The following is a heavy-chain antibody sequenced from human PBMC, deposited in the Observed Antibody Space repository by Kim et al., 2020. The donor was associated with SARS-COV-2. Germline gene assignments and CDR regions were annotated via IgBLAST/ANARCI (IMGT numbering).Heavy chain of an antibody. J-gene: IGHJ4*02. CDR3: AKDIQAAAMGGGWYYFDY. Sequence: GGSLRLSCAASGFTFDDYAMHWVRQAPGKGLEWVSGISWSSGSIGYADSVKGRFTISRDNAKNSLYLQMNSLIAEDTALYYCAKDIQAAAMGGGWYYFDYWGQGTLVTVSS. CDR1: GFTFDDYA. D-gene: IGHD2-2*01. CDR2: ISWSSGSI. V-gene: IGHV3-9*01.